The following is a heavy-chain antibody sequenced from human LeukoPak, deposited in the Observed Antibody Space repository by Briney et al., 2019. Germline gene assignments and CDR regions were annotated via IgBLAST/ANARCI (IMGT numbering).Heavy chain of an antibody. CDR1: GFTFSSYE. CDR2: IDGGGRTI. Sequence: GGSLRLSCAASGFTFSSYEVNWVRQAPGKGLEWLSYIDGGGRTIYYADSVKGRFTISRDNAKNSLYLRMNSLRDEDTGLYYCARRERYRPLDHWGQGTLVTVSS. J-gene: IGHJ4*02. CDR3: ARRERYRPLDH. D-gene: IGHD1-1*01. V-gene: IGHV3-48*03.